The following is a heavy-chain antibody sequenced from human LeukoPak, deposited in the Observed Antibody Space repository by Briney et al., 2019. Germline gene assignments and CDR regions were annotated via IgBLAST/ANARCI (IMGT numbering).Heavy chain of an antibody. J-gene: IGHJ4*02. CDR1: GFTFPNYW. D-gene: IGHD4-23*01. CDR3: ARDRDDGGFDY. CDR2: IKQDGRVK. Sequence: GGSLRLSCVASGFTFPNYWMSWVRQAPAKGLEWVANIKQDGRVKQYVDSMKGRFTISRDNAKNSLYLQMNSLRAEDTAVYYCARDRDDGGFDYWGQGILVTVSS. V-gene: IGHV3-7*01.